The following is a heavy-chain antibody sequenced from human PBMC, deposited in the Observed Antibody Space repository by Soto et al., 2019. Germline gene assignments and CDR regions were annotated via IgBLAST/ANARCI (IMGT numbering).Heavy chain of an antibody. CDR3: ARDLEATRTAPDY. V-gene: IGHV3-30*04. D-gene: IGHD6-6*01. CDR1: GFTFSSYA. CDR2: ISSDGRNE. Sequence: QVQLVESGGGVLQPGRSLRLSCAASGFTFSSYAMHWVRQAPGKGLEWVAVISSDGRNEYYADSVKGRFTISRDNSKNKLYVQMNSLRAEDTAVYFCARDLEATRTAPDYWGQGTLVTVSS. J-gene: IGHJ4*02.